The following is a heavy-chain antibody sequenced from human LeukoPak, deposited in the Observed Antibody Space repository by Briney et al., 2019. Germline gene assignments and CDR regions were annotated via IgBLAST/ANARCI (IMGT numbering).Heavy chain of an antibody. CDR2: ISSSGSTI. V-gene: IGHV3-11*01. CDR3: ARKNTEAAAASFDY. D-gene: IGHD2/OR15-2a*01. J-gene: IGHJ4*02. CDR1: GFTFSDYY. Sequence: GGSLRLSCAASGFTFSDYYMSWIRQAPGKGREWVSYISSSGSTIYYADSVKGRFTISRDNAKNSLYLQMNSLRAEDTAVYYCARKNTEAAAASFDYWGQGTLVTVSS.